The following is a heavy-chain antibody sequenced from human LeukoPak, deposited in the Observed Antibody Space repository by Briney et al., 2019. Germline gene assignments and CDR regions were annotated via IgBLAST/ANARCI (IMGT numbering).Heavy chain of an antibody. CDR3: ARDGVDSGTESWGYYLDY. J-gene: IGHJ4*02. Sequence: GGSLRLSCAASGFTFSSSSMNCVRGAPGQELERGSYISSGSGTTHYADSVKGKFTISRDNAKSSLYLQMSSLRAEDMAVYFCARDGVDSGTESWGYYLDYWGQGSLVTVSS. CDR2: ISSGSGTT. CDR1: GFTFSSSS. D-gene: IGHD2-2*01. V-gene: IGHV3-48*01.